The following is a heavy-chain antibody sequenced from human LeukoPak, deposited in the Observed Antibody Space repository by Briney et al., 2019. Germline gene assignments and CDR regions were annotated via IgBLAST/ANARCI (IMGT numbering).Heavy chain of an antibody. V-gene: IGHV3-30*18. CDR1: GFTFSSYG. CDR2: ISYDGSNK. J-gene: IGHJ4*02. D-gene: IGHD1-26*01. CDR3: AKEGAIVEYYFDY. Sequence: GGSLRLSCAASGFTFSSYGMHWVRQAPGKGLEWVAVISYDGSNKYCADSVKGRFTISRDNSKNTLYLQMNSLRAADTAVYYCAKEGAIVEYYFDYWGQGTLVTVSS.